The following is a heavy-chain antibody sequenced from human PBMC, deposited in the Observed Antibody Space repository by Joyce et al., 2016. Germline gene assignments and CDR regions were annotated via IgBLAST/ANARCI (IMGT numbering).Heavy chain of an antibody. CDR1: GGTFISYT. CDR3: ATDRLASYYYYYIDV. CDR2: IIPSLGTT. Sequence: QVQLEQSGAEVKKPGSSVRVSCKASGGTFISYTIPWVRQAPGQGLEWMGRIIPSLGTTYYAQKFQGRVTITADKSTSTAYMELSSLTSEDTAVYYCATDRLASYYYYYIDVWGKGTTVTVSS. V-gene: IGHV1-69*08. J-gene: IGHJ6*03.